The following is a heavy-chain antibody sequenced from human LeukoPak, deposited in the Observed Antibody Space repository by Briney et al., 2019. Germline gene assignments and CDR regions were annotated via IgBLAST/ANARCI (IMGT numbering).Heavy chain of an antibody. V-gene: IGHV1-69*04. CDR2: IIPIFGIA. D-gene: IGHD2-2*02. CDR1: GGTFSSHA. CDR3: ARDLSYNYFDY. Sequence: ASVKVSCKASGGTFSSHAISWVRQAPGQGLEWMGRIIPIFGIANYAQKFQGRVTITADKSTSTAYMELSSLRSEDTAVYHCARDLSYNYFDYWGQGTLVTVSS. J-gene: IGHJ4*02.